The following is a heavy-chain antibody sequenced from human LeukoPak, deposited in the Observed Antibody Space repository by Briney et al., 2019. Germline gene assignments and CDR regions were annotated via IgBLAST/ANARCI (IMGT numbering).Heavy chain of an antibody. V-gene: IGHV4-34*01. J-gene: IGHJ4*02. D-gene: IGHD5-12*01. CDR1: GGSFSGYY. CDR3: ARGLYTRHDIAATIHRGHPARPLDY. CDR2: INHSGST. Sequence: SETLSLTCAVYGGSFSGYYWSWIRQPPGKGLEWIGEINHSGSTNYNPSLKSRVTISVDTSKNQFSLKLSSVTAADTAVYYCARGLYTRHDIAATIHRGHPARPLDYWGQGTLVTVSS.